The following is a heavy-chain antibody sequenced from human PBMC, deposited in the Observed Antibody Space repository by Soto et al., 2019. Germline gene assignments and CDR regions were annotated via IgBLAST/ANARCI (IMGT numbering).Heavy chain of an antibody. J-gene: IGHJ5*01. Sequence: QVQLVESGGGVVQPGRSLRLSCAASGFIFNEYGMHWVRQAPGKGLEWVAVIWYDGRNKYYADSVKGRFTFSRDNSKNTMSLQMNSLRVEDTAVYYCARWGCSCSNCNLKQRRFDLWVQGPLVTVSS. CDR2: IWYDGRNK. D-gene: IGHD2-15*01. CDR1: GFIFNEYG. CDR3: ARWGCSCSNCNLKQRRFDL. V-gene: IGHV3-33*03.